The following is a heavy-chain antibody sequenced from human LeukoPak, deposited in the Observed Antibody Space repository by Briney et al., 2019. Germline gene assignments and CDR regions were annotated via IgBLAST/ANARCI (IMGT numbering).Heavy chain of an antibody. D-gene: IGHD5-18*01. Sequence: ASVKVSCKASGYTFTTYAVHWVRQAPGQRLEWMGWINVGNGDTKFSQKLQGRFTITRDTSASTAYMELSSLRSEDTAVYYCARESPQRSGYSYPHWGQGTLVTVSS. CDR3: ARESPQRSGYSYPH. V-gene: IGHV1-3*01. CDR1: GYTFTTYA. J-gene: IGHJ4*02. CDR2: INVGNGDT.